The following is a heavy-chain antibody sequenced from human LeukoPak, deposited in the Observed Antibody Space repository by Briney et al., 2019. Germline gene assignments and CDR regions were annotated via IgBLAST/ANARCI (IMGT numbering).Heavy chain of an antibody. J-gene: IGHJ4*02. CDR1: GFTFSSYG. Sequence: PGRSLRLSCAASGFTFSSYGMHWVRQAPGKGLEWVAVISYDGSNKYYADSVKGRFTISRDNSKNTLYLQMNGLGAEDTAVYYCARELNGYGYYFFDYWGPGTLVTVSS. D-gene: IGHD3-16*01. CDR2: ISYDGSNK. V-gene: IGHV3-30*03. CDR3: ARELNGYGYYFFDY.